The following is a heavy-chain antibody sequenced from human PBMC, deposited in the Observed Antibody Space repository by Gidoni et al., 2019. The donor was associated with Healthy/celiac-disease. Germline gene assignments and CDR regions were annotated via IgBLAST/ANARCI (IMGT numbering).Heavy chain of an antibody. D-gene: IGHD1-1*01. CDR2: ISAYKGNT. J-gene: IGHJ4*02. Sequence: QIQLVQSGAEVKKPGASVKVSCKASGYTFTSYGISWVRQAPGQGLEWMGWISAYKGNTNYAQKLQGRVPMTTDTSTSTAYMELRSLRSDDTAVDYCASSITTGGFDYWGQGTLVTVSS. CDR1: GYTFTSYG. V-gene: IGHV1-18*01. CDR3: ASSITTGGFDY.